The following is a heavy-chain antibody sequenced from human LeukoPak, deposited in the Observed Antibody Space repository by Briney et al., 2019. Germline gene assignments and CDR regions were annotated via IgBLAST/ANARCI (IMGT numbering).Heavy chain of an antibody. CDR3: ARVGTAILNYYYGMDV. J-gene: IGHJ6*02. Sequence: SETLSLTCTVSGGSISSYYWSWIRQPPGKGLEWIGYIYYSGSTNYNPSLKSRVTISVDTSKNQFSLKLSSVTAADTAVYYCARVGTAILNYYYGMDVWGQGTTVTVSS. D-gene: IGHD2-21*02. V-gene: IGHV4-59*12. CDR2: IYYSGST. CDR1: GGSISSYY.